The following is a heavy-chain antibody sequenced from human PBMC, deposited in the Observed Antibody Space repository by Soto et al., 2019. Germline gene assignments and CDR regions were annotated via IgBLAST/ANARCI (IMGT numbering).Heavy chain of an antibody. CDR1: GFTFSSYA. CDR2: MSGSGDKT. D-gene: IGHD3-3*01. V-gene: IGHV3-23*01. Sequence: GGSLRLSCAASGFTFSSYAMSWVRQAPGKGLEWVSAMSGSGDKTYYADSVKGRFTISRDNSKNTLYLQMNSLRAEDTAVYYCAKTPTLEWSRRYGMDVWGQGTTVTVSS. J-gene: IGHJ6*02. CDR3: AKTPTLEWSRRYGMDV.